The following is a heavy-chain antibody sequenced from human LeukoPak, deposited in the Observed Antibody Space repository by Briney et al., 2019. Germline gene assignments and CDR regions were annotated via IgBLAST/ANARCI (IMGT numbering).Heavy chain of an antibody. V-gene: IGHV3-30*18. CDR1: GFTSNSYG. CDR2: ISYDGTNK. J-gene: IGHJ4*02. Sequence: TGGSLRLSCAASGFTSNSYGMHWVRQAPGKGLEWVAAISYDGTNKHYGDSVKGRFTIARDNSKNTLYLQMNSLRAEDTALYYCAEDSEVYCASTSCSQSSFDYWGQGTLVTVSS. CDR3: AEDSEVYCASTSCSQSSFDY. D-gene: IGHD2-2*01.